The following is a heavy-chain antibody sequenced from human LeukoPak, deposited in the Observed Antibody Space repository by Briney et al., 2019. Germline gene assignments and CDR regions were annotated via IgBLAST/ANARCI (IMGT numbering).Heavy chain of an antibody. CDR2: IIPMFGTA. V-gene: IGHV1-69*05. Sequence: SVKVSCKACGGILSSYAISWVGQATGQGLDWMGRIIPMFGTANCAQKFQGRVTITTHESTSTAYMELSSLRSEDTAVYYCASTVLIPWGQGTLVTVSS. CDR1: GGILSSYA. CDR3: ASTVLIP. D-gene: IGHD2-8*01. J-gene: IGHJ5*02.